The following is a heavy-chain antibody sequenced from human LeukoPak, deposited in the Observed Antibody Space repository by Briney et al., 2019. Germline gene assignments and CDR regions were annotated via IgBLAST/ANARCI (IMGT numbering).Heavy chain of an antibody. Sequence: GGSLRLSCVASGFTFEKYVMNWVRQAPGKGLEWLATIYGSGVSISYADSVKGRFTISRDNSNNTLYLQMNSLRAEDTAMYFCAKDLGWELPAEAYWGQGILVTVSS. D-gene: IGHD1-26*01. CDR1: GFTFEKYV. V-gene: IGHV3-23*01. J-gene: IGHJ4*02. CDR3: AKDLGWELPAEAY. CDR2: IYGSGVSI.